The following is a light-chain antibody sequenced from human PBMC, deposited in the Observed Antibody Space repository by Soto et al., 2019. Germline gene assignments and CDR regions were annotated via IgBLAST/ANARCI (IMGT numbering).Light chain of an antibody. J-gene: IGLJ2*01. Sequence: QSVLTQPPSASGTPGQRVTISCSGGSSNIGRNTVNWYQLLPGTAPKLLIYSNDRRPSGVPDRFSGSKSGTSASLAISGLQSEDEAGYYCAAWDDSLNGPVFGGGTKLTVL. CDR1: SSNIGRNT. CDR2: SND. V-gene: IGLV1-44*01. CDR3: AAWDDSLNGPV.